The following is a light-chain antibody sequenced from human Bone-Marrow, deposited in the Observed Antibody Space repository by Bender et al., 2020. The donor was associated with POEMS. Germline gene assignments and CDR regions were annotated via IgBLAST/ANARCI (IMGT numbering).Light chain of an antibody. V-gene: IGLV2-14*03. CDR1: SSDVGGYNY. J-gene: IGLJ2*01. CDR3: ASYAGSFTVV. Sequence: QSALTQPASVSGSPGQSITVSCTGTSSDVGGYNYVSWYQHHPGKAPKLMIYDVSYRPSGLSFRFTGSKSGNTASLTISGLQAEDEADYYCASYAGSFTVVFGGGTKLTVL. CDR2: DVS.